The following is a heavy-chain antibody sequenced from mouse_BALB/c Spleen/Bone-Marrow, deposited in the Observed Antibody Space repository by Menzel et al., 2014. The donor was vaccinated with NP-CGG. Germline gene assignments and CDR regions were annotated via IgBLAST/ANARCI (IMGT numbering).Heavy chain of an antibody. CDR3: ARSGSSSGYFDY. Sequence: EVQVVESGGGLVQPGGSQKLSCAASGFTFSSFAMHWVRQAPEKGLEWVAYISSGSSTIYYADTVMGRFTISRDNPKNTLFLQMTSLRSEDTAMYYCARSGSSSGYFDYWGQGTTLTVSS. D-gene: IGHD1-1*01. V-gene: IGHV5-17*02. CDR2: ISSGSSTI. J-gene: IGHJ2*01. CDR1: GFTFSSFA.